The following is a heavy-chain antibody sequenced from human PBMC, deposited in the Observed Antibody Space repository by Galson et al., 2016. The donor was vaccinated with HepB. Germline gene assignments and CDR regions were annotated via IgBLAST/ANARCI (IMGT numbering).Heavy chain of an antibody. D-gene: IGHD1-26*01. CDR1: GFTFSTYA. J-gene: IGHJ4*02. Sequence: SLRLSCAASGFTFSTYAMTWVRQAPGKGLECVSTISGPGGGTFYADSVKGRFTISRDNSRNTLYLQINSLRAEDTAVYYCAKGAVGVGASDYWGQGTLVTVSS. CDR2: ISGPGGGT. V-gene: IGHV3-23*01. CDR3: AKGAVGVGASDY.